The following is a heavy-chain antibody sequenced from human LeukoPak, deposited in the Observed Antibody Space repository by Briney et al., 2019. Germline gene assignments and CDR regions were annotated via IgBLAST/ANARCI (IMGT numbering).Heavy chain of an antibody. V-gene: IGHV1-46*01. CDR1: GYTFTSYY. CDR3: ARDRYYYDSSGYYGILDY. CDR2: INPSGGST. Sequence: GASAKVSCKASGYTFTSYYMHWVRQAPGQGLEWMGIINPSGGSTSYAQKFQGRVTMTRDMSTSTVYMELSSLRSEDTAVYYCARDRYYYDSSGYYGILDYWGQGTLVTVSS. D-gene: IGHD3-22*01. J-gene: IGHJ4*02.